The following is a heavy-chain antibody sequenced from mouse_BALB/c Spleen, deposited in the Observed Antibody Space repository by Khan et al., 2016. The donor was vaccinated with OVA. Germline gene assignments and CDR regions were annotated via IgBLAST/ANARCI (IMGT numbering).Heavy chain of an antibody. J-gene: IGHJ3*01. CDR2: ISPGSGDT. CDR3: ARRNYFGYTFAY. V-gene: IGHV1-77*01. D-gene: IGHD1-2*01. Sequence: QVQLQQSGAELVRPGASVKLSCKASGYTFTEYYINWVKQRTGQGLEWIGEISPGSGDTYYNEKFKGKATLTADKSSSTAYMQLSSLTSEASAVYFCARRNYFGYTFAYWGQGTLVTVSA. CDR1: GYTFTEYY.